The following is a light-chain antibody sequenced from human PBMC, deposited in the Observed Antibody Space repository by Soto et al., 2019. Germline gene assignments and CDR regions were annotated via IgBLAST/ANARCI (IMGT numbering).Light chain of an antibody. V-gene: IGKV1-5*01. J-gene: IGKJ2*01. CDR1: QSISRW. CDR3: QQYNSYSGYT. Sequence: DIQMTQSPSTLSASVGDRVTITCRASQSISRWLAWYQQKPGKAPKFLIFDASSLQSGVPSRFSGSGSGTEFTLTISSLQPDDVAAYYCQQYNSYSGYTFGQGTKLEIK. CDR2: DAS.